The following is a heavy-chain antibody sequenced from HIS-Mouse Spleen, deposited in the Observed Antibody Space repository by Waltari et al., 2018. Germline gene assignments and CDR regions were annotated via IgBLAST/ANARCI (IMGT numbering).Heavy chain of an antibody. Sequence: QVQLVQSGAEVKKPGSSVKVSCKASGGTFSSYAISWVRQAPGQGLEWMGRIIPRLGIANYAQKFQGRVTITADKSTSTAYMELSSLRSEDTAVYYCARHPEIAAAVGAFDIWGQGTMVTVSS. CDR3: ARHPEIAAAVGAFDI. CDR1: GGTFSSYA. J-gene: IGHJ3*02. V-gene: IGHV1-69*04. D-gene: IGHD6-13*01. CDR2: IIPRLGIA.